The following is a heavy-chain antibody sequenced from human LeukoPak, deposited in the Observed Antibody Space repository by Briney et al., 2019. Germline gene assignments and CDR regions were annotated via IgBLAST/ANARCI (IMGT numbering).Heavy chain of an antibody. V-gene: IGHV1-2*02. CDR1: GYTFTGYY. D-gene: IGHD6-6*01. Sequence: GASVKVSCKASGYTFTGYYMHWVRQAPGQGLEWMGWINPNSGGTNYAQKFQGRVTMTRDTSISTACMELSRLRSDDTAVYYCARGPPYSSSSEVDYWGQGTLVTVSS. CDR2: INPNSGGT. J-gene: IGHJ4*02. CDR3: ARGPPYSSSSEVDY.